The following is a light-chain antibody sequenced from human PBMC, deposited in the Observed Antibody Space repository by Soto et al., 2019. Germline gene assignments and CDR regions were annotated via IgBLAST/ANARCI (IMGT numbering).Light chain of an antibody. J-gene: IGLJ1*01. CDR2: SNN. CDR1: SSNIGSNT. V-gene: IGLV1-44*01. CDR3: AAWDDSLNGFYV. Sequence: QSVLTQPPSASGTPGQRVTISCSGSSSNIGSNTVNWYQQLPGTAPKLLIYSNNQRPSGVPDRFSGSKSGTSASLAISGLQSEDEADYYCAAWDDSLNGFYVFGPGTKVPV.